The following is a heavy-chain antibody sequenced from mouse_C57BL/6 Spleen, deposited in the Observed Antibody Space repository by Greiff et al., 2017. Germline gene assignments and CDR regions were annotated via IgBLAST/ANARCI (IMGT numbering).Heavy chain of an antibody. Sequence: VQLQQSGPELVKPGASVKISCKASGYTFTDYYMNWVKQSHGKSLEWIGDINPNNGGTSYNQKFKGKATLTVDKSSSTAYMELRSLTSEDSAVYYCARAYYGTDDWYFDVWGTGTTVTVSS. CDR2: INPNNGGT. J-gene: IGHJ1*03. CDR1: GYTFTDYY. CDR3: ARAYYGTDDWYFDV. D-gene: IGHD2-10*01. V-gene: IGHV1-26*01.